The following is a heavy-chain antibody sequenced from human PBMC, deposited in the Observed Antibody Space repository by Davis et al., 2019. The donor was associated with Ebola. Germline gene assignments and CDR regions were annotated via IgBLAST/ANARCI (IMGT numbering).Heavy chain of an antibody. CDR3: ARERGEQWELLIYYYGMDV. Sequence: GGSLRLSCAASGFTFSSYWMSWVRQAPGKGLEWVANIKQDGSEKYYVDSVKGRFTISRDNSKNTLYLQMNSLRAEDTAVYYCARERGEQWELLIYYYGMDVWGQGTTVTVSS. D-gene: IGHD1-26*01. CDR2: IKQDGSEK. CDR1: GFTFSSYW. V-gene: IGHV3-7*01. J-gene: IGHJ6*02.